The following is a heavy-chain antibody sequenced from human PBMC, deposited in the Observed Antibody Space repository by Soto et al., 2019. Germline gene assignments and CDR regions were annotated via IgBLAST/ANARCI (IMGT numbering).Heavy chain of an antibody. V-gene: IGHV1-3*01. Sequence: ASVKVSCKASGYTFTSYAMHWVRQAPGQRLEWMGWINAGNGNTKYSQKFQGRVTITRDTSASTAYMELSSLRSEDTAVYCCARYRPLRYLDSCGMDVWGQGTTVTVS. J-gene: IGHJ6*02. CDR3: ARYRPLRYLDSCGMDV. D-gene: IGHD3-9*01. CDR2: INAGNGNT. CDR1: GYTFTSYA.